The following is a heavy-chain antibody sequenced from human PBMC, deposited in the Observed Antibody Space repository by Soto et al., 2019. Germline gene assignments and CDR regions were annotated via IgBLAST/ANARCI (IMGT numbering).Heavy chain of an antibody. Sequence: SVKVSCKASGGTFSSYAISWVRQAPGQGLEWMGGIIPIFGTANYAQKFQGRVTITADESTSTAYMELSSLRSEDTAVYYCAREHGVLTYYYYGMDVSGQGTTVTVSS. D-gene: IGHD2-8*01. CDR2: IIPIFGTA. CDR3: AREHGVLTYYYYGMDV. J-gene: IGHJ6*02. V-gene: IGHV1-69*13. CDR1: GGTFSSYA.